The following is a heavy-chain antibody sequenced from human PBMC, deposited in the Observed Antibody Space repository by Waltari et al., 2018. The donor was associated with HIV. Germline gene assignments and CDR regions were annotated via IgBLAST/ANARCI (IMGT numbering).Heavy chain of an antibody. CDR3: ARDPAGSRFLKGYDAFDL. CDR1: GFTFSSFA. Sequence: EVQLLESGGGLVQPGGSLRLSCAASGFTFSSFAMSWVRQAPGKGLQWVSGISSSGGSIFYADSVKGRFTISRDNSKNTLFLQMNSLRGEDTAVYFCARDPAGSRFLKGYDAFDLWGQGTMVSVSS. V-gene: IGHV3-23*01. D-gene: IGHD2-15*01. J-gene: IGHJ3*01. CDR2: ISSSGGSI.